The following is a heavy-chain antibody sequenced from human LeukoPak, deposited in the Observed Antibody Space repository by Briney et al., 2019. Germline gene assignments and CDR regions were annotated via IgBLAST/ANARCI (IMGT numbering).Heavy chain of an antibody. CDR2: ISYDGSNE. CDR1: GFTFNNYG. Sequence: GGSLRLSCAASGFTFNNYGMPWVRQAPGKGLEWGAVISYDGSNENYAHSVKGRFTIFRDNYKNTLYLQMNSLRAEDPAVYFCAKEITYSGRYYVSFHHWGQGTLVTVSS. CDR3: AKEITYSGRYYVSFHH. V-gene: IGHV3-30*18. D-gene: IGHD1-26*01. J-gene: IGHJ1*01.